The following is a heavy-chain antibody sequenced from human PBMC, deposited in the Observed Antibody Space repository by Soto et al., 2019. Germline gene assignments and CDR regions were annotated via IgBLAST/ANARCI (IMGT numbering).Heavy chain of an antibody. CDR3: AREIYGDYALDY. CDR2: ISSSSSYI. D-gene: IGHD4-17*01. Sequence: PGGSLRLSCAASGGNFSSYSMNWVRQAPGKGLEWVSSISSSSSYIYYADSVKGRFTISRDNAKNSLYLQMNSLRAEDTAVYYCAREIYGDYALDYWGQGTLVTVSS. CDR1: GGNFSSYS. J-gene: IGHJ4*02. V-gene: IGHV3-21*01.